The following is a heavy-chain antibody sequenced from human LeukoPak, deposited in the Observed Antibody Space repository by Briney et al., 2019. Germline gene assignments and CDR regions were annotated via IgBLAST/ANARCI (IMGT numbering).Heavy chain of an antibody. Sequence: NPSETLSLTCTVSGGSITSSSYYWGWIRQPPGRGLEWIGSIYYSGSTYYNPSLKSRVTISVDTSKNQFSLKLSSVTAADTAVYYCASSGAYYYFSDSWGQGTLVTVSS. D-gene: IGHD3-22*01. CDR1: GGSITSSSYY. J-gene: IGHJ4*02. V-gene: IGHV4-39*01. CDR2: IYYSGST. CDR3: ASSGAYYYFSDS.